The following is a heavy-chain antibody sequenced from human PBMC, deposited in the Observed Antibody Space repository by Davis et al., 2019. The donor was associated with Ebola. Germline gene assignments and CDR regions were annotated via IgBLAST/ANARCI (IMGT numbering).Heavy chain of an antibody. J-gene: IGHJ3*02. CDR2: ISAYNGNT. CDR3: ARTLRFLEWPDDASDI. D-gene: IGHD3-3*01. V-gene: IGHV1-18*01. CDR1: GYTFTRYG. Sequence: ASVKVSCKASGYTFTRYGISWVRQAPGQGPEWMGWISAYNGNTKYAQKFQGRVTMTTDTSTSIAYMELRSLKSDDTAVYYCARTLRFLEWPDDASDIWGQGTMVIVSS.